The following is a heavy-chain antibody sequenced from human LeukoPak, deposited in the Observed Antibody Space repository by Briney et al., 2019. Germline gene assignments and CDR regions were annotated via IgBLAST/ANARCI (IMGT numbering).Heavy chain of an antibody. Sequence: GSLRLSGAAFGFTFSHYSIDWVRQAPGKGLERVASITSSSSHIYYADSVRGRFTISRDNAKNEVYLQMNSLRAEDTAIYYCARVMMGATVTTFHYYCMDVWGVGTTVTVSS. J-gene: IGHJ6*03. CDR2: ITSSSSHI. CDR3: ARVMMGATVTTFHYYCMDV. V-gene: IGHV3-21*01. D-gene: IGHD4-11*01. CDR1: GFTFSHYS.